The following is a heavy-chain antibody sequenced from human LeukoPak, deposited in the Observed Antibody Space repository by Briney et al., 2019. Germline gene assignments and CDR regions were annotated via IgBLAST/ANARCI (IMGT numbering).Heavy chain of an antibody. CDR3: ARVPFTTSGYYYYMDV. J-gene: IGHJ6*03. D-gene: IGHD1-14*01. CDR1: GGTFSSYA. Sequence: SVKVSCKASGGTFSSYAISWVRQAPGQGLEWMGGIIPIFGTANYAQKFQGRVTITADESTSTAYMELSSLRAEDTAVYYCARVPFTTSGYYYYMDVWGKGTTVTISS. V-gene: IGHV1-69*01. CDR2: IIPIFGTA.